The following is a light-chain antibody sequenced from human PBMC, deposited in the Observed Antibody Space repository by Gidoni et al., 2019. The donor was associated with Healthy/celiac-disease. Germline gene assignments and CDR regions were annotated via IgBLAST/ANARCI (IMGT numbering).Light chain of an antibody. CDR3: QQSYSTPRT. Sequence: DIQLTQSPSSLSASIGDRVTIPFRASQSISSYINWYQQKPGKAPKLLIYAASSLQRGVPSRCSGSGSRKDFILISSSLQHENFANYYCQQSYSTPRTFGQXTKVEIK. CDR2: AAS. J-gene: IGKJ1*01. V-gene: IGKV1-39*01. CDR1: QSISSY.